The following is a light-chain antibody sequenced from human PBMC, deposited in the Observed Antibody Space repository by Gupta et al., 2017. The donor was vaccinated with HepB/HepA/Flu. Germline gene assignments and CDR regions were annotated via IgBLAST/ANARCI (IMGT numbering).Light chain of an antibody. J-gene: IGKJ1*01. CDR1: QGVNNY. CDR3: QHRINWPRT. CDR2: DAS. V-gene: IGKV3-11*01. Sequence: EIVLTQSPVTLSLSPGERATLSCRASQGVNNYLAWYQQRPGRAPRLLIYDASNRATGIPARFSGSGSGTEFTLTISSLEPEDFAVYYCQHRINWPRTFGQGTKVEIK.